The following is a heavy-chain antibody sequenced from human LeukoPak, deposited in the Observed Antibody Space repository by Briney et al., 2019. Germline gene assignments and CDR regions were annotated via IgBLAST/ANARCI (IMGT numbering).Heavy chain of an antibody. V-gene: IGHV3-30*18. D-gene: IGHD3-16*01. CDR2: ISYDGSNK. CDR3: AKDHLGASDFDY. Sequence: GGSLRLSCAASGFTFSSYAMSWVRQAPGKGLEWVAVISYDGSNKYYADSVKDRFTISRDNSKNTLYLQMNSLRAEDTAVYYCAKDHLGASDFDYWGQGTLVTVSS. J-gene: IGHJ4*02. CDR1: GFTFSSYA.